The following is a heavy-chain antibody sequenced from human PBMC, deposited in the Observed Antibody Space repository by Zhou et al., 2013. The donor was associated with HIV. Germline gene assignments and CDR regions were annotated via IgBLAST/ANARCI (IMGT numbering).Heavy chain of an antibody. CDR2: VSFNGNP. D-gene: IGHD6-13*01. CDR3: AREASGSNDDSFDI. CDR1: GGSITSHY. J-gene: IGHJ3*02. V-gene: IGHV4-59*11. Sequence: QVQLQESGPGLVKPSETLSLTCSVSGGSITSHYWTWIRQPPGKGLEWIGYVSFNGNPNYNPSLKSRVTISADTSMNFFSLKLTSVTAADTAVYSCAREASGSNDDSFDIWGQRDKWSPSLQ.